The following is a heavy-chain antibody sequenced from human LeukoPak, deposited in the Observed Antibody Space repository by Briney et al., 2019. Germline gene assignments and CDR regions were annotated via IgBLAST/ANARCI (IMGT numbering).Heavy chain of an antibody. CDR2: ISSSSSYI. CDR3: AREGRAGFDY. Sequence: GRSLRLSCAASGFTFSSYSMTWVRLAPGKGMGWVSSISSSSSYIYYADSVKGRFTISRANAKNSLYLQLNSLLTDATAVEYCAREGRAGFDYWGQGTVVIVSA. J-gene: IGHJ4*02. D-gene: IGHD3-10*01. V-gene: IGHV3-21*01. CDR1: GFTFSSYS.